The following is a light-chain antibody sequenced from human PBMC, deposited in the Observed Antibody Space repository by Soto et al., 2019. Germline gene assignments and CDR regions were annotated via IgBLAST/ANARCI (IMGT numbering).Light chain of an antibody. CDR1: QSVSSNF. Sequence: ENVLTQSPGTLSLSPGERATLSCRASQSVSSNFLAWYQQKPGQAPRLLIYGASSRATGIPDRISGSGSGTGFTLTISRLEPEDYTVYYCQQYGSSPITFGHGTRLEIK. J-gene: IGKJ5*01. CDR2: GAS. V-gene: IGKV3-20*01. CDR3: QQYGSSPIT.